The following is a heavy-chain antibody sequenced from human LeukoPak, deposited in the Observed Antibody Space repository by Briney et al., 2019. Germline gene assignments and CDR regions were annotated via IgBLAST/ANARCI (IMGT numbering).Heavy chain of an antibody. Sequence: SETLSLTCTVSGGSISSGSYYWSWIRQPAGKGLEWIGRIYTSGSTNYNPSPKSRVTISVDTSKNQFSLKLSSVTAADTAVYYCARDSVRLIGTTGFDPWGQGTLVTVSS. D-gene: IGHD1-20*01. J-gene: IGHJ5*02. CDR1: GGSISSGSYY. V-gene: IGHV4-61*02. CDR2: IYTSGST. CDR3: ARDSVRLIGTTGFDP.